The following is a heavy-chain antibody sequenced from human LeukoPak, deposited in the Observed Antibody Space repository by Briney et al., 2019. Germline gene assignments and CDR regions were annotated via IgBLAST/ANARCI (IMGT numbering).Heavy chain of an antibody. Sequence: GGSLRLSCGASGFTFSSYAMSWVRQAPGKGLEWVSGINDNGSTRFYAASVKGRFTSSRDNSKNTLYLQMNSLRAEDTAVYYCAVTIFGVDDYWGQGTLVTVSS. V-gene: IGHV3-23*01. CDR3: AVTIFGVDDY. D-gene: IGHD3-3*01. J-gene: IGHJ4*02. CDR2: INDNGSTR. CDR1: GFTFSSYA.